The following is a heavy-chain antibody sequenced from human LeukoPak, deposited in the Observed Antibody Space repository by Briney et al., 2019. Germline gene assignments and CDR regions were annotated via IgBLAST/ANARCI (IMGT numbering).Heavy chain of an antibody. J-gene: IGHJ4*02. D-gene: IGHD5-18*01. CDR3: AKGYSYPYYFDY. V-gene: IGHV1-69*13. Sequence: SVKVSCKASGGTFSNYAINWVRQAPGPGLEWMGGIIPIFGTANYAQKFQGRVTITADESTSTAYMELSSLRSEDTAVYYCAKGYSYPYYFDYWGQGTLVTVSS. CDR1: GGTFSNYA. CDR2: IIPIFGTA.